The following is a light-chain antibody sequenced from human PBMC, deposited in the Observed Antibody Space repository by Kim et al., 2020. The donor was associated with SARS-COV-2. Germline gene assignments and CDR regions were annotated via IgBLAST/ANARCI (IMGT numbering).Light chain of an antibody. V-gene: IGKV1-5*03. CDR1: QSISTW. J-gene: IGKJ1*01. CDR2: KAS. CDR3: LQYKTSSWT. Sequence: ASVRDRITITWRASQSISTWVAWYQQKPGETPNLLIYKASSLESGVSSRFSGSGSETEFTLTINNLQPDDFATYYCLQYKTSSWTFGQGTKVDIK.